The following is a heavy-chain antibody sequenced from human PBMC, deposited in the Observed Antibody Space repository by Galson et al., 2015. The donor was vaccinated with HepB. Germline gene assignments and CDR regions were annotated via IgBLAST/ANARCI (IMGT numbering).Heavy chain of an antibody. CDR3: ARGANSLALNWFDP. D-gene: IGHD4-23*01. V-gene: IGHV3-33*01. CDR2: IWYDGSNK. J-gene: IGHJ5*02. CDR1: GFTFSSYG. Sequence: SLRLSCAASGFTFSSYGMYWVRQAPGKGLEWVAVIWYDGSNKYYADSVKGRFTISRDNSKNTLYLQMNSLRAEDTAVYYCARGANSLALNWFDPWGQGTLVTVSS.